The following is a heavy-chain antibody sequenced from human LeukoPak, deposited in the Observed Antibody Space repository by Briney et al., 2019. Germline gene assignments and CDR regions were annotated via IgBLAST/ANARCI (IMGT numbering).Heavy chain of an antibody. D-gene: IGHD6-13*01. J-gene: IGHJ4*02. V-gene: IGHV3-7*03. CDR2: IKQDGSDK. CDR1: GFTFSTYW. Sequence: GGSLRLSCAASGFTFSTYWMSWVRQAPGKGLEWVANIKQDGSDKFYADSMKGRFTISRDNAKNSVYLQMNSLRAEDTAVYYCAKDRFVRLGQLDHFDYWGQGTLVTVSS. CDR3: AKDRFVRLGQLDHFDY.